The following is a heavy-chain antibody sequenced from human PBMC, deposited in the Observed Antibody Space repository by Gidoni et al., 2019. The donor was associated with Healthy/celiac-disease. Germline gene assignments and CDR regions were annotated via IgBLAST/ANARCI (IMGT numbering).Heavy chain of an antibody. V-gene: IGHV3-9*01. J-gene: IGHJ6*02. Sequence: EVQLVESGGGLVQPGRSLRLSCAASGFTFDDYAMHWVRQAPGKGLEWVSGISWNSGNIGYADSVKGRFTISRDNAKNSLYLQMNSLRAEDTALYYCAKDMEDYGDYYYGMDVWGQGTTVTVSS. CDR1: GFTFDDYA. CDR3: AKDMEDYGDYYYGMDV. CDR2: ISWNSGNI. D-gene: IGHD4-17*01.